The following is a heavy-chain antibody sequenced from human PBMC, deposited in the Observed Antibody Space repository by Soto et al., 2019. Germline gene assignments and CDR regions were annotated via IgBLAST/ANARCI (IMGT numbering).Heavy chain of an antibody. V-gene: IGHV4-30-2*01. CDR2: IYHTGNA. J-gene: IGHJ5*02. Sequence: LLQESGSGLVRPSQTLSVTCAVSGGSLTNAGYSWTWIRRAPGQGLEWIGHIYHTGNAYYNTSLKSRVNISLDMSKSHFSLNLTSVIAAATAIYYCARNWNYVGMNWFDPWGQGILVTVSS. D-gene: IGHD1-7*01. CDR3: ARNWNYVGMNWFDP. CDR1: GGSLTNAGYS.